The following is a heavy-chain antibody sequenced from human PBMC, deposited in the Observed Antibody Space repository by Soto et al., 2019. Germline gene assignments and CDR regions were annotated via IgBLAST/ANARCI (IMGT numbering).Heavy chain of an antibody. CDR1: GDSVSSNSAA. V-gene: IGHV6-1*01. J-gene: IGHJ6*03. D-gene: IGHD2-15*01. Sequence: QSQTLSLTCAISGDSVSSNSAAWNWIRQSPSRGLEWLGRTYYRSKWYNDYAVSVKSRITINPDTSKNQFSLQLNSVTPEDTAVYYCAREGCSGGSCYDPYMDVWGKGTTVTVSS. CDR2: TYYRSKWYN. CDR3: AREGCSGGSCYDPYMDV.